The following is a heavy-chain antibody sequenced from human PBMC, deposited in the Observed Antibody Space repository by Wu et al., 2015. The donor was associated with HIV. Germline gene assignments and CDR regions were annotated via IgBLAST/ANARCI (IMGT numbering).Heavy chain of an antibody. CDR1: GDGFTSYA. D-gene: IGHD5-12*01. J-gene: IGHJ6*02. V-gene: IGHV1-69*01. Sequence: QVQLVQSGAEVKKTGASVKVTCKASGDGFTSYAVSWVRQAPGQGLEWMGGINPLFGTTKHTQKFQDRVTFTTDESKTTAYMELSSLRSEDSAVYYCAINTDSVATSLYSLGVWGQGTTVTVSS. CDR3: AINTDSVATSLYSLGV. CDR2: INPLFGTT.